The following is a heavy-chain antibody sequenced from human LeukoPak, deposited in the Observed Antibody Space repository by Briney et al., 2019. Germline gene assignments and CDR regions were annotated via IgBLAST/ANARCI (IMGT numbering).Heavy chain of an antibody. D-gene: IGHD5-24*01. V-gene: IGHV4-59*01. CDR1: GGSISSYY. CDR2: IYYSGST. J-gene: IGHJ4*02. CDR3: AAMATIGFAY. Sequence: SETLSPTCTVSGGSISSYYWSWIRQPPGKGLEWIGYIYYSGSTNYNPSLKSRVTISVDTSKNQFSLKLSSVTAADTAVYYCAAMATIGFAYWGQGTLVTVSS.